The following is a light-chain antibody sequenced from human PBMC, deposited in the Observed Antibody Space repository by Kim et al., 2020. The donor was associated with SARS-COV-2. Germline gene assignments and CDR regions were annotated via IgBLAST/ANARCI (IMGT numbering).Light chain of an antibody. Sequence: VSPGERATLSCRATQDISSSLAWYQQKPGQPPRLLIYGASTRATGVPARFSGSESGTEFTLTISSLQSEDFAVYYCQQYHNWPLTFGGGTKVDIK. CDR1: QDISSS. J-gene: IGKJ4*01. V-gene: IGKV3-15*01. CDR3: QQYHNWPLT. CDR2: GAS.